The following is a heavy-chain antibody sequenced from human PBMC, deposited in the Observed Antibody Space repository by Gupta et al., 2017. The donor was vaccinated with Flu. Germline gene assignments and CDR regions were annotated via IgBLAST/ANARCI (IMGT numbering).Heavy chain of an antibody. CDR2: IWHDGSKK. Sequence: VESGGGGVQPGGSLRLSCVASGFTFSSYAMHWVRQAPGKGLEWVAVIWHDGSKKYYANSMRSRFTISRDNSKNTVYLEMNSLRGEDTATYFCARDWKMATITYWFEPWGLGTLVTVSS. D-gene: IGHD5-24*01. V-gene: IGHV3-33*01. CDR3: ARDWKMATITYWFEP. CDR1: GFTFSSYA. J-gene: IGHJ5*02.